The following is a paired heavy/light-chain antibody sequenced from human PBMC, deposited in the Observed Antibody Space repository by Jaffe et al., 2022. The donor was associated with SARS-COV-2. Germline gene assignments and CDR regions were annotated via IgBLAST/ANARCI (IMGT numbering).Heavy chain of an antibody. Sequence: EVQLVESGGGLVQPGGSLRFSCAASGFTFSSFWMHWIRQAPGKGLVWVSHINRDGSDTSYADSVRGRFTISRDNAKNTVYLQMNSLRVEDTGIYYCARGGSGCFDYWGQGILVTVSS. J-gene: IGHJ4*02. D-gene: IGHD6-25*01. CDR1: GFTFSSFW. V-gene: IGHV3-74*01. CDR2: INRDGSDT. CDR3: ARGGSGCFDY.
Light chain of an antibody. CDR1: QSVGSNF. J-gene: IGKJ1*01. CDR3: QQYGSLSWT. Sequence: EIVLTQSPGTLSLSPGQRATLSCRASQSVGSNFLAWYQQRPGQAPRLLIYGASTRTTGIPDRFSGSGSGTDFTLTISRLEPEDFAVYYCQQYGSLSWTFGQGTKVEIK. V-gene: IGKV3-20*01. CDR2: GAS.